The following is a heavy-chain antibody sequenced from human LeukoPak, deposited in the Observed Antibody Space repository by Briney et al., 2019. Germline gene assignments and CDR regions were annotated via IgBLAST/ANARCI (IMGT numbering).Heavy chain of an antibody. V-gene: IGHV3-30*02. Sequence: PGGSLRLSCAASGFTFSSYAIHWVRQAPGKGLEWVPFIWYDGINKYYADSVKGRFTISRDNSKNTLYLQMNSLRAEDTAVYYCPRDLLPAAGEYYFDYWGQGTLVTVSS. J-gene: IGHJ4*02. CDR3: PRDLLPAAGEYYFDY. D-gene: IGHD6-13*01. CDR2: IWYDGINK. CDR1: GFTFSSYA.